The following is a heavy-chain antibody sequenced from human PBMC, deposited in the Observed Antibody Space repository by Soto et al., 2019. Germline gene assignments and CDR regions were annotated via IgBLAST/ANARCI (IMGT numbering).Heavy chain of an antibody. D-gene: IGHD7-27*01. V-gene: IGHV3-7*05. J-gene: IGHJ4*02. CDR2: IKQDGSEK. Sequence: GGSLRLSCAAAGFTFSSYWRSWVRQAPGKGLEWVANIKQDGSEKYYVDSVKGRFTISRDNAKNSLYLQMNSLRAEDTAVYYCARHVTGPFDYWGQGTLVTVSS. CDR1: GFTFSSYW. CDR3: ARHVTGPFDY.